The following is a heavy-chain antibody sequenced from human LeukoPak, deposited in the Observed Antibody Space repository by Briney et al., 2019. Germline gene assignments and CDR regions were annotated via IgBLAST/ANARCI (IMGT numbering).Heavy chain of an antibody. D-gene: IGHD2-15*01. CDR3: ARDLEDDSPVPGAFDI. V-gene: IGHV3-48*03. CDR1: GFTFSSYE. J-gene: IGHJ3*02. Sequence: GGSLRLSCAASGFTFSSYEMNWVRQAPGKGLEWVSYISSSGSTIYYADSVKGRFTISRDNAKNSLYLQMNSLRAEDTAVYYCARDLEDDSPVPGAFDIWGQGTMVTVSS. CDR2: ISSSGSTI.